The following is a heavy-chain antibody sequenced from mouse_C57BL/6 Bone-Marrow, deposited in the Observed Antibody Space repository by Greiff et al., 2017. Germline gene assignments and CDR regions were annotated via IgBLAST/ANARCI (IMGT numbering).Heavy chain of an antibody. V-gene: IGHV5-6*02. J-gene: IGHJ4*01. Sequence: DVKLVESGGDLVKPGGSLKFSCAASGFTFSSYGMSWVRQTPDKRLEWVATISSGGSYTYYPDSVKGRFTISRDNAKNTLYLQMSSLKSEDTAMYYCARRGYYYAMDYWGQGTSVTVSS. CDR1: GFTFSSYG. CDR3: ARRGYYYAMDY. CDR2: ISSGGSYT.